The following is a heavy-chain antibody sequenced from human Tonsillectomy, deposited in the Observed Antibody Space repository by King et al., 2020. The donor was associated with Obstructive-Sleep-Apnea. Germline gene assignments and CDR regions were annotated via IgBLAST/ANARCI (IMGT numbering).Heavy chain of an antibody. J-gene: IGHJ4*02. Sequence: VQLVESGGGVVQPGRSLRLSCAASGFTFSSYGMHWVRQAPGKGLEWVAFIRYDGSNKYYADSVKGRFTISRDNSKNTLYLQMNSLRAEDTAVYYCARGIAVAIFDYWGQGTLVTVSS. CDR3: ARGIAVAIFDY. CDR2: IRYDGSNK. CDR1: GFTFSSYG. D-gene: IGHD6-19*01. V-gene: IGHV3-30*02.